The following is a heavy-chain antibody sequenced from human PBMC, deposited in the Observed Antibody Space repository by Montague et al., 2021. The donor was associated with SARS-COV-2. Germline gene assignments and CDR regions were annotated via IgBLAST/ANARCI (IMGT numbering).Heavy chain of an antibody. CDR2: ISSNGKT. D-gene: IGHD3-22*01. Sequence: SETLFLTCTVSGGSINDHYRSWIRQSPGKGLEWIGYISSNGKTNYNPSLKSRVTLSADASRNEFSLKLDSVTAADTAVYFCARRGYYDSAGYHWHLDLWGRGMLVTVSS. J-gene: IGHJ2*01. CDR1: GGSINDHY. CDR3: ARRGYYDSAGYHWHLDL. V-gene: IGHV4-4*09.